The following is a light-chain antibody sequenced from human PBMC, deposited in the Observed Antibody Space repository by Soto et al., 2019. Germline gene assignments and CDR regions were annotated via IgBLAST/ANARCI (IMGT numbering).Light chain of an antibody. CDR1: NSNLGAGYD. CDR3: QSYDNSLRGYV. CDR2: DNT. J-gene: IGLJ1*01. V-gene: IGLV1-40*01. Sequence: QSVLTQPPSVSWAPGQRVSISCTGSNSNLGAGYDVQWYQHLPGTAPTLLIYDNTNRPSGVPDRVSGSKAGTSASLAISTLQSEDEADYYCQSYDNSLRGYVFGPGTKVTVL.